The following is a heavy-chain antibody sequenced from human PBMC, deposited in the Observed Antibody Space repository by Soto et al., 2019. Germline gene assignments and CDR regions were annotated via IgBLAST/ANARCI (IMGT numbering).Heavy chain of an antibody. J-gene: IGHJ5*02. V-gene: IGHV3-23*01. CDR3: ATGAGA. CDR2: ISGSGGST. D-gene: IGHD3-10*01. Sequence: EVPLLESGGGLVQPGGSLRLCCAASGFTVSTYAMSWVRQAPGKGLEWVSTISGSGGSTYYADIVKGRFAIARANSKNTLYLQMDSLRAEDAAVYYCATGAGAWGQGTLVTVST. CDR1: GFTVSTYA.